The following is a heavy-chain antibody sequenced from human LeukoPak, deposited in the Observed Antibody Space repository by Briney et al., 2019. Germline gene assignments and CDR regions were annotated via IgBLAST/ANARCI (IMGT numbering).Heavy chain of an antibody. CDR2: ISAYNGNT. Sequence: GASVKVSCKASGYTFTSYGISWVRQAPGQGLEWMGWISAYNGNTNYAQKLQGRVTMTTDTSTSTAYMELRSLRSDDTAVYYCARDGGVWELPDPFDYWGQGTLVTVSS. CDR1: GYTFTSYG. D-gene: IGHD1-26*01. J-gene: IGHJ4*02. V-gene: IGHV1-18*01. CDR3: ARDGGVWELPDPFDY.